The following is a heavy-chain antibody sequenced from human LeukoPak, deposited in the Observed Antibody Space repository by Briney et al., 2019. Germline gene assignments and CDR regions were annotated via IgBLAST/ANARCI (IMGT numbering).Heavy chain of an antibody. CDR1: GITLSNYG. CDR2: ISDTGGRT. D-gene: IGHD3-16*02. V-gene: IGHV3-23*01. CDR3: AKRGVVIRVILVGFHKEAYYFDS. J-gene: IGHJ4*02. Sequence: GGSLRLSCAVSGITLSNYGMPWLRQAPGKGLECVAGISDTGGRTNYAHSVKGRFTSSRENPKNTLYLQINSLRAEDTAVYFCAKRGVVIRVILVGFHKEAYYFDSWGQGALVTVSS.